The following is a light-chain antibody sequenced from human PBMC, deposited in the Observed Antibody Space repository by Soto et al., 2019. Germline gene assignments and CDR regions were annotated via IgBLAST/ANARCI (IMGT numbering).Light chain of an antibody. CDR2: GAS. CDR3: QQYGSSPPLT. CDR1: QSVSSSY. V-gene: IGKV3-20*01. Sequence: EFVLTQSPGTLSLSPGERATLSCRATQSVSSSYLAWYQQKPGQAPRILIYGASTRATGIPDRFSGSGSGTDFTLTISRLDPEDFAVYYCQQYGSSPPLTFGGGTKVEIK. J-gene: IGKJ4*01.